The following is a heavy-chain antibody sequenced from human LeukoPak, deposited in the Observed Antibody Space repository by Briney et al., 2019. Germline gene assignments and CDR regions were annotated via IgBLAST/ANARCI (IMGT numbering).Heavy chain of an antibody. Sequence: GGSLRLSCAASGFTFSSYGMHWVRQAPGKGLEWVAVISYDGSNKYYADSVKGRFTISRDNSKNTLYLQMNSLRAEDTAVYYCAKDWEQQLGRFEYFQHWGQGTLVTVSS. D-gene: IGHD6-13*01. J-gene: IGHJ1*01. CDR1: GFTFSSYG. CDR3: AKDWEQQLGRFEYFQH. CDR2: ISYDGSNK. V-gene: IGHV3-30*18.